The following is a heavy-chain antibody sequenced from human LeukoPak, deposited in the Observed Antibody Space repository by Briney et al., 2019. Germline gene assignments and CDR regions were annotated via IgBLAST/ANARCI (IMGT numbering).Heavy chain of an antibody. Sequence: GGSLRLSWAASGFTFSSYGMHWVRQAPGKGLEWAAVILYDGSDQHHADSVRGRFTISRNNYKHMVYLQMTRLRVEDTAVYYCARDSNYGFDYWGPGTLVTVSS. CDR2: ILYDGSDQ. CDR3: ARDSNYGFDY. V-gene: IGHV3-30*03. D-gene: IGHD3-10*01. J-gene: IGHJ4*02. CDR1: GFTFSSYG.